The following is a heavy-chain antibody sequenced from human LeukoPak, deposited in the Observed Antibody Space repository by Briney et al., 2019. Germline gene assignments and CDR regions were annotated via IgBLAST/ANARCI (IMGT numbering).Heavy chain of an antibody. CDR2: ITSGFTP. V-gene: IGHV3-23*01. D-gene: IGHD2-15*01. CDR3: AKDYSDSTVAYVFFEY. CDR1: GLTFSDYA. Sequence: GGSLSLSCAASGLTFSDYAMSWFRQAPGKGLEWVSGITSGFTPHYAGSVKGRFTISRDNSKNTFHLQLNSLRAEDTAVYYCAKDYSDSTVAYVFFEYWGQGTLVTVSS. J-gene: IGHJ4*02.